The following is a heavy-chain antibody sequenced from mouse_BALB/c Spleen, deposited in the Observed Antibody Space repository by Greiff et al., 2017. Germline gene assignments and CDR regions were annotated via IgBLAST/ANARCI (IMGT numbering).Heavy chain of an antibody. CDR1: GYSITSDYA. CDR2: ISYSGST. V-gene: IGHV3-2*02. J-gene: IGHJ3*01. CDR3: ARPEAY. Sequence: EVKLVESGPGLVKPPQSLSLTCTVTGYSITSDYAWNWIRQFPGNKLEWMGYISYSGSTSYNPSLKSRSSITRDTSKNQFFLQLNSVTTEDTATYNCARPEAYWGQGTLVTVSA.